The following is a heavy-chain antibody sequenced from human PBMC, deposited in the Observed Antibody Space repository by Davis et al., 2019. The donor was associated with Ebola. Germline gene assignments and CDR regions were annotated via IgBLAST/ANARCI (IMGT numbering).Heavy chain of an antibody. D-gene: IGHD5-24*01. J-gene: IGHJ4*02. Sequence: SETLSLTCTVSGGSISSSSYYWGWIRQPPGKGLEWIGSIYYSGSTNYNPSLKSRVTISVDTSKNQFSLKLSSVTAADTAVYYCARIGGMATITIDYWGQGTLVTVSS. CDR3: ARIGGMATITIDY. CDR2: IYYSGST. CDR1: GGSISSSSYY. V-gene: IGHV4-39*07.